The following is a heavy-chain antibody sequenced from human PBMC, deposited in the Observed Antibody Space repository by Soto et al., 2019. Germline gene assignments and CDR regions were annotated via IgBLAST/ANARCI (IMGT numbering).Heavy chain of an antibody. CDR1: GFTFSSYS. CDR2: ISSSSSTI. D-gene: IGHD3-22*01. Sequence: EVQLVESGGGLVQPGGSLRLSCAASGFTFSSYSMNWVRQAPGKGLEWVSYISSSSSTIYYADSVKGRFTISRDNAKNSLYLQMNSLRDEDTAVYYCARGALAGGSGLHYYYYGMDVWGQGTTVTVSS. J-gene: IGHJ6*02. CDR3: ARGALAGGSGLHYYYYGMDV. V-gene: IGHV3-48*02.